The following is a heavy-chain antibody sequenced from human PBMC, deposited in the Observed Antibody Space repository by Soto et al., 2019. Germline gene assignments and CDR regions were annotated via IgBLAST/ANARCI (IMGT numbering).Heavy chain of an antibody. CDR2: INAGNGNT. CDR3: ASSTITMVRGVVFDI. V-gene: IGHV1-3*01. J-gene: IGHJ3*02. CDR1: GYTFTSYA. Sequence: QVQLVQSGAEVKKPGASVKVSCKASGYTFTSYAMHWVRQAPGQRLEWMGWINAGNGNTKYSQKFQGRVTITRDTSASTAYMELSSLRSEDTAVYYCASSTITMVRGVVFDIWGQGTMVTVSS. D-gene: IGHD3-10*01.